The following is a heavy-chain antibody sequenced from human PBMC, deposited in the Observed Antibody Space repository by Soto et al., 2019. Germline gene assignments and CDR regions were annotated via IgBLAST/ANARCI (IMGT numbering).Heavy chain of an antibody. J-gene: IGHJ6*02. CDR2: IYPGDSDT. Sequence: PGASLKISCKGSGYSFTSYWIGWVRQMPGKGLEWMGIIYPGDSDTRYSPSFQGQVTISADKSISTAYLQWSSLKASDTAMYYCARPRDGHKGKNYYGMDVWGQGTTVTVSS. CDR3: ARPRDGHKGKNYYGMDV. V-gene: IGHV5-51*01. CDR1: GYSFTSYW.